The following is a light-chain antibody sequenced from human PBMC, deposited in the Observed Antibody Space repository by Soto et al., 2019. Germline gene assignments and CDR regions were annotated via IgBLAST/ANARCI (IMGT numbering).Light chain of an antibody. J-gene: IGKJ1*01. V-gene: IGKV3-15*01. Sequence: EIVLTQSQGTLSLSPLARASLXGMASQSVSSNLAWYQQRPGQAPRLLIYGASTRATGIPARFSGSGSGTDFTLTISSVEPEDFAVYYCQQYNNWHWTFGQGTKVDIK. CDR3: QQYNNWHWT. CDR2: GAS. CDR1: QSVSSN.